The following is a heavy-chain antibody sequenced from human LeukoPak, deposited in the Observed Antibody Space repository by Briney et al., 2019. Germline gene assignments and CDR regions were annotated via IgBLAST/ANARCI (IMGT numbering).Heavy chain of an antibody. Sequence: GGSLRLSCAASGFTFSSYVMHWVRQAPGKGLEWVAIISYDGSKKYYADSVKGRFTISRDNSKNTLFLQMNSLRAEDTAVYYCARSAAAGRIVATFGYWGQGTLVIVSS. J-gene: IGHJ4*02. CDR1: GFTFSSYV. V-gene: IGHV3-30*19. CDR2: ISYDGSKK. D-gene: IGHD5-12*01. CDR3: ARSAAAGRIVATFGY.